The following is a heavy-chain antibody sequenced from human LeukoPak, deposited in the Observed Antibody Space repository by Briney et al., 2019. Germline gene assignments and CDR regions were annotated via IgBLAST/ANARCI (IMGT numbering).Heavy chain of an antibody. V-gene: IGHV4-34*01. J-gene: IGHJ4*02. CDR3: ARGWPYYYGSVSYYVY. CDR2: INHSGST. Sequence: SETLSLTCAVYGGSFSGYYWSWIRQPPGKGLEWIGEINHSGSTNYNPSLKSRVTISVDTSKNQFSLKLSSVTAADTAVYYCARGWPYYYGSVSYYVYWGQGTLVTVSS. D-gene: IGHD3-10*01. CDR1: GGSFSGYY.